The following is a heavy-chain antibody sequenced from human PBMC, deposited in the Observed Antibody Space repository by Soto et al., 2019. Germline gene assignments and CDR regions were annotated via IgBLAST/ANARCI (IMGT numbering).Heavy chain of an antibody. CDR3: ATKQWLENNWFDP. Sequence: SETLSLTCAVYGGSFSGYYWSWIRQPPGKGLEWIGEINHSGSTNYNPSLKSRVNISVDTSKNQFSLKLNSVTAADTAVYYCATKQWLENNWFDPRGQGTLVTVSS. D-gene: IGHD6-19*01. V-gene: IGHV4-34*01. CDR2: INHSGST. CDR1: GGSFSGYY. J-gene: IGHJ5*02.